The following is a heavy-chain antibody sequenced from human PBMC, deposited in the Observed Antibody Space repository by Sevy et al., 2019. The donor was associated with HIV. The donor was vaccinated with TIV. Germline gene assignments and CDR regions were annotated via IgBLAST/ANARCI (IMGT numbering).Heavy chain of an antibody. CDR1: GDSVSNINAA. CDR2: TYYRSKWYN. J-gene: IGHJ6*02. Sequence: KQSQTLSLTCAISGDSVSNINAAWNWIRQSPSRGLEWLGRTYYRSKWYNDYAVSVKGRITINPDTSKNQFSLHLNSVTPEDTALYYCAGDDLLYSGGPTDLHYYYGMDVWGQGTTVTVSS. V-gene: IGHV6-1*01. D-gene: IGHD1-26*01. CDR3: AGDDLLYSGGPTDLHYYYGMDV.